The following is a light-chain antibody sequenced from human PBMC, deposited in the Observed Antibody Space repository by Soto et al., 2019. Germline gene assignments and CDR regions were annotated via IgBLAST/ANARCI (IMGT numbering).Light chain of an antibody. Sequence: EIVLTQSPGTLSLSPGERATLSCRASQSVSSSYLAWYQQKPGQAPRLLIYGASSRAIGIPDRFSGSGSGTDFTLTISRLEPEDFAVYYCQQYGSSRRTFGQGTKVEIK. CDR3: QQYGSSRRT. V-gene: IGKV3-20*01. CDR2: GAS. CDR1: QSVSSSY. J-gene: IGKJ1*01.